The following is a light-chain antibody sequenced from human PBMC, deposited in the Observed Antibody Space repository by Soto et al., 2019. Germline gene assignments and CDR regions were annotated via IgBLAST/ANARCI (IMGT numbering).Light chain of an antibody. CDR3: QQYGSSPSLFT. CDR2: GAS. Sequence: EIVLTQSPGTLSLSPGERATLSCRASQSVSSSYLAWYQQKPGQAPRLLIYGASSRATGIPDRFSGSGSGTDFTLTSSRLEPEDFAVYYCQQYGSSPSLFTFGPGTKVDIK. V-gene: IGKV3-20*01. CDR1: QSVSSSY. J-gene: IGKJ3*01.